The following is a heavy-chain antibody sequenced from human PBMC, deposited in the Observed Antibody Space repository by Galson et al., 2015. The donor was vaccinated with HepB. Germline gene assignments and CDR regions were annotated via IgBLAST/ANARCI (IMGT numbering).Heavy chain of an antibody. CDR1: GFTFSRSW. CDR2: IKEDGSEK. CDR3: ARERDMATIVEVFDF. V-gene: IGHV3-7*01. D-gene: IGHD5-12*01. Sequence: SLRLYCVVSGFTFSRSWRSWARQAPGKGLEWVATIKEDGSEKHYGDSVKGRFTISRDNAKNSLYLQMNSLRPEDTAVYYCARERDMATIVEVFDFWGQGTLVTVSA. J-gene: IGHJ4*02.